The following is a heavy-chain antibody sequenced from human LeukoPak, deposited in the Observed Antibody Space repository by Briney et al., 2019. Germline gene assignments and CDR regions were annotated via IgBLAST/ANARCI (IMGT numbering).Heavy chain of an antibody. CDR1: GGTFSSYA. Sequence: ASVKVSCKASGGTFSSYAISWVRQAPGQGLEWMGGTIPIFGTANYAQKFQGRVTITTDESTSTAYMELSSLRSEDTAVYYCARALFTMVRESLGYYYYYVDVWGKGTTVTVSS. J-gene: IGHJ6*03. CDR2: TIPIFGTA. D-gene: IGHD3-10*01. V-gene: IGHV1-69*05. CDR3: ARALFTMVRESLGYYYYYVDV.